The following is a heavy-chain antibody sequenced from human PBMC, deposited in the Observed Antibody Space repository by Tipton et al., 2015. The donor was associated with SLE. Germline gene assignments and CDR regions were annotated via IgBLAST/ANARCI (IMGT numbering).Heavy chain of an antibody. Sequence: TLSLTCAVYGASFSGNYWSWIRQPPGKGLEWIGDINHDGSTNYNPSLESRVAISVDTSKNQISLKVTSVTAADTAVYYCATGGYDWGLYQYYYGLDVWGQGTAVTVSS. V-gene: IGHV4-34*01. CDR3: ATGGYDWGLYQYYYGLDV. CDR2: INHDGST. D-gene: IGHD5-12*01. J-gene: IGHJ6*02. CDR1: GASFSGNY.